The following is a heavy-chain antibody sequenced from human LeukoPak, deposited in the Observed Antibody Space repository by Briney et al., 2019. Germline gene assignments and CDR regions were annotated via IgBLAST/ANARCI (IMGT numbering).Heavy chain of an antibody. V-gene: IGHV4-39*07. J-gene: IGHJ4*02. CDR1: GFTFSSYA. Sequence: PGGSLRLSCAASGFTFSSYAMSWVRQPPGKGLEWIGSIYYSGITYYNPSLKSRVTMSIDTSNNQFSLMLSSVTAADTAVYYCARDLYSYNLDAEYWGQGTLVTVSS. CDR3: ARDLYSYNLDAEY. CDR2: IYYSGIT. D-gene: IGHD5-18*01.